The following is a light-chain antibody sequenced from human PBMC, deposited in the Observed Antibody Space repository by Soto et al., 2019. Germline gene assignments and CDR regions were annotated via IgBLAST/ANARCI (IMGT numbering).Light chain of an antibody. Sequence: QSALTQPPSASGSPGQSVTISCTGTKNDIGVYDFVSWYQHPPGKAPRLIIYEVVQRPSGVPDRFSGSKSGNTASLTVSGLQAADEADYFCKSYAGSNTYVFGSGTKATVL. CDR1: KNDIGVYDF. V-gene: IGLV2-8*01. CDR2: EVV. CDR3: KSYAGSNTYV. J-gene: IGLJ1*01.